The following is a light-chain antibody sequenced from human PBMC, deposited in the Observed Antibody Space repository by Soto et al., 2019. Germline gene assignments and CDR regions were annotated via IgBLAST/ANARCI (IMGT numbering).Light chain of an antibody. CDR2: SNN. V-gene: IGLV1-47*01. J-gene: IGLJ1*01. CDR3: ASWDDSLSACYV. Sequence: QSVLTQPPSASGTPGQRVTISCSGSSSNIGSNYVYWYQQLPGTAPKLLIYSNNQRPSGVPDRFSGSKSGTSASLAISGLRSEDEAAYYCASWDDSLSACYVFGTGTKLTVL. CDR1: SSNIGSNY.